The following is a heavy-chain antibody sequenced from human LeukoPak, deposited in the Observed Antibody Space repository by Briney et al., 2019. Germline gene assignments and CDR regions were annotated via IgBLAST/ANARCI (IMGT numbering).Heavy chain of an antibody. CDR1: GYTFTGYY. CDR3: ARGPYDSSGR. CDR2: INPNSGGT. V-gene: IGHV1-2*02. D-gene: IGHD3-22*01. J-gene: IGHJ4*02. Sequence: ASVKVSCKASGYTFTGYYMHWVRQAPGQGLEWMGWINPNSGGTNYARKFQGRVTMTRDTSISTAYMELSRLRSDDTAVYYCARGPYDSSGRWGQGTLVTVSS.